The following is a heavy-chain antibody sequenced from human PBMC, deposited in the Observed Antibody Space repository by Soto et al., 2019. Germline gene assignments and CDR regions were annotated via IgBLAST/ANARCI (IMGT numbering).Heavy chain of an antibody. CDR1: GDSVSSNSAA. J-gene: IGHJ6*02. Sequence: PSRTLSLTCAISGDSVSSNSAAWNWIRQSPSRGLEWLGRTYYRSKWYNDYAVSVKSRITINPDTSKNQSSLQLNSVTPEDTAVYYCARDYIAAAGTYYYGMDVWGQGTTVTVSS. D-gene: IGHD6-13*01. CDR3: ARDYIAAAGTYYYGMDV. V-gene: IGHV6-1*01. CDR2: TYYRSKWYN.